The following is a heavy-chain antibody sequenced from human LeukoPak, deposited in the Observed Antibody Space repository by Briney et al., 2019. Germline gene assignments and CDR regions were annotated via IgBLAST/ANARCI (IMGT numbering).Heavy chain of an antibody. V-gene: IGHV1-69*04. CDR3: ARFPDENYFDY. CDR2: IIPVLGIP. J-gene: IGHJ4*02. CDR1: GGTFSSDA. Sequence: SVKVSCKASGGTFSSDAITWVRQAPGQGLEWMGRIIPVLGIPNYAQKFQGRVTITADKASSTAYMELSSLRSEDTAVYFCARFPDENYFDYWGQGTLVTVSS.